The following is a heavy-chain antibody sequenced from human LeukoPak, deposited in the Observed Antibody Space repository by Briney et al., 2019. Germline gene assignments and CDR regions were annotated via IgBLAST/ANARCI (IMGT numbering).Heavy chain of an antibody. D-gene: IGHD4-17*01. CDR1: GGSISSSSYY. J-gene: IGHJ5*02. CDR3: TTTNWFDP. CDR2: IYYSGST. V-gene: IGHV4-39*01. Sequence: PSETLSLTCTVSGGSISSSSYYWGWIRQPPGKGLEWIGSIYYSGSTYYNPSLKSRVTISVDASKNQFSLKLSSVTAADTAVYYCTTTNWFDPWGQGTLVTVSS.